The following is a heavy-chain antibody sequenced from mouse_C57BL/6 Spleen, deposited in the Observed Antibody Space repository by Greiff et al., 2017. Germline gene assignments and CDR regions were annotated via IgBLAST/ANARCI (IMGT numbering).Heavy chain of an antibody. CDR2: INPSTGGT. V-gene: IGHV1-42*01. Sequence: EVQLVESGPELVKPGASVKISCKASGYSFTGYYMNWVKQSPEKSLEWIGEINPSTGGTPYNQKFKSKATLTVDKSSSTAYMQLKSLTSADSAVYYCARNGGYYGPKGFAYWGQGTLVTVSA. D-gene: IGHD1-1*01. J-gene: IGHJ3*01. CDR1: GYSFTGYY. CDR3: ARNGGYYGPKGFAY.